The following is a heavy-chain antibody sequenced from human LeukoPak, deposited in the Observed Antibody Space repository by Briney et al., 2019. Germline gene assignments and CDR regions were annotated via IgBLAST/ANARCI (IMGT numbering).Heavy chain of an antibody. Sequence: GGSLRLSCAASGFTFSSYGMHWVRQAPGKGLECVAVIWYDGSNKYYADSVKGRFTISRDNSKNTLYLQMNSLRAEDTAVYYCAKDTCGGDCPIGAFDIWGQGTMVTVSS. J-gene: IGHJ3*02. CDR2: IWYDGSNK. V-gene: IGHV3-33*06. D-gene: IGHD2-21*02. CDR3: AKDTCGGDCPIGAFDI. CDR1: GFTFSSYG.